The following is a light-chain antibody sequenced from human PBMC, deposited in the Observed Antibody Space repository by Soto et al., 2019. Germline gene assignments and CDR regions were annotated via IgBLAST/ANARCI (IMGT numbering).Light chain of an antibody. CDR3: MQQTQFPFT. V-gene: IGKV2-24*01. CDR2: KIS. Sequence: DIVMTQTPLSSPVTLGQPASISCRSSQSLVHSDGDTYLNWLQQRKGQTPRLLIYKISKRSSGVPDRFTGSGAGTDFTLKISSVAAEDVSTYYCMQQTQFPFTFGGGTKVDIK. CDR1: QSLVHSDGDTY. J-gene: IGKJ4*01.